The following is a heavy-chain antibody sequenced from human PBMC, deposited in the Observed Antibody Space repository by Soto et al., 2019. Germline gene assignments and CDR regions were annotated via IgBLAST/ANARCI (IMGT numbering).Heavy chain of an antibody. D-gene: IGHD6-6*01. V-gene: IGHV4-39*01. Sequence: PSETLSLTCTVSGGSISSSSYYWGWIRQPPGKGLEWIGSIYYSGSTYYNPSLKSRVTISVDTSKNQFSLKLSSVTAADTAVYYCARTGSSSSSCYYYGMDVWGQGTTVTVSS. CDR1: GGSISSSSYY. J-gene: IGHJ6*02. CDR2: IYYSGST. CDR3: ARTGSSSSSCYYYGMDV.